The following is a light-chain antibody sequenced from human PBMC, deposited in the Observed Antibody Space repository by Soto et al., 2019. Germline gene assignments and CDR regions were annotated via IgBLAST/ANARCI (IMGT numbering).Light chain of an antibody. CDR1: QSVHRSY. V-gene: IGKV3-20*01. CDR2: GAS. CDR3: QQYGDSPTWT. Sequence: EIVLTQSPGTLSLSPGETATLSCRAGQSVHRSYLAWYQQKPGQAPRLLIYGASSRATGIPDRFSGSGSGKDFTLTISRLEPEDFAVYYCQQYGDSPTWTFGQGTKVEIK. J-gene: IGKJ1*01.